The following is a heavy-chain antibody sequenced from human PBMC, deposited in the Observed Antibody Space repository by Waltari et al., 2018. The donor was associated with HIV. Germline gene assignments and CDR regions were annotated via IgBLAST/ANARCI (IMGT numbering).Heavy chain of an antibody. V-gene: IGHV3-23*01. D-gene: IGHD6-13*01. CDR2: ISGSGGTT. CDR1: GFTFSNYA. CDR3: AKALSNSWYSLDY. J-gene: IGHJ4*02. Sequence: EVQLLESGGGLVQPGGSLRLSCAASGFTFSNYAMSWVRQAPGKGLEWVSAISGSGGTTYYADSVKGRFTISRDNSKNTLYLQMNSLRAEDTAVYYCAKALSNSWYSLDYWGQGTLVTVSS.